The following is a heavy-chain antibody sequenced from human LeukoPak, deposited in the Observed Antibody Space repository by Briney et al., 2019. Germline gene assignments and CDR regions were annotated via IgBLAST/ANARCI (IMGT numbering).Heavy chain of an antibody. V-gene: IGHV1-8*02. CDR1: GYTFTSYG. J-gene: IGHJ6*03. CDR3: ALTMVRGVIKYGRYYMDV. Sequence: ASVKVSCKASGYTFTSYGINWVRQATGQGLEWMGWMNPNSGNTGYAQKFQGRVTMTRNTSISTAYMELSSLRSEDTAVYYCALTMVRGVIKYGRYYMDVWGKGTTVTVSS. CDR2: MNPNSGNT. D-gene: IGHD3-10*01.